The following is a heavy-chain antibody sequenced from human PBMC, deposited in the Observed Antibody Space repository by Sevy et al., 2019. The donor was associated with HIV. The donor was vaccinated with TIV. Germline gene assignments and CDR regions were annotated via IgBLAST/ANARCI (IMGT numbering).Heavy chain of an antibody. CDR3: GREKHYCDSSGYFVFDY. V-gene: IGHV3-21*01. J-gene: IGHJ4*02. CDR2: ISSSSSYI. Sequence: GGSLRLSCAASGFTFSSYSMNWVRQAPGKGLEWVSSISSSSSYIYYADSVKGRFTISRDNAKNSLYLQMNSLRAEDKTVYYCGREKHYCDSSGYFVFDYWGQGTLVTVSS. D-gene: IGHD3-22*01. CDR1: GFTFSSYS.